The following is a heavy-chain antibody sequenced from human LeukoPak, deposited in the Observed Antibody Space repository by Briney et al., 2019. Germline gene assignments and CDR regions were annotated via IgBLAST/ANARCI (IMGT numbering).Heavy chain of an antibody. D-gene: IGHD3-10*01. V-gene: IGHV4-30-4*01. CDR1: GGFINSGDSY. Sequence: SETLSLTCTVSGGFINSGDSYWGWIRQPPGKSLEWIGYISYSGSPYYNPSLRGRVAISGDTSKNQFSLRLGSVTAADTAVYYCARVPYGSGTYYFDYWGPGILVTVSS. CDR2: ISYSGSP. CDR3: ARVPYGSGTYYFDY. J-gene: IGHJ4*02.